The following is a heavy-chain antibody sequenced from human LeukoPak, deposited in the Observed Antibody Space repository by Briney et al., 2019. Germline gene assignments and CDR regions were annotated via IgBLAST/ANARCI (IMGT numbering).Heavy chain of an antibody. CDR1: GGSINNYY. CDR3: ARGGDYGDLRYFDY. J-gene: IGHJ4*02. Sequence: SSETLSLTCTGSGGSINNYYWSWIRQPPGKGLEWIGYIYYRGSTNYNPSLKSRVTFSVDTSKNQFSLKLNSVTAADTAVYYCARGGDYGDLRYFDYWGQGTLVTVSS. V-gene: IGHV4-59*01. CDR2: IYYRGST. D-gene: IGHD4-17*01.